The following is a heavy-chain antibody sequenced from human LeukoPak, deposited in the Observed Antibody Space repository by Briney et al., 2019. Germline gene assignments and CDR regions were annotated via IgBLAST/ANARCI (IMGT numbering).Heavy chain of an antibody. V-gene: IGHV3-30*18. CDR3: AKDPLPGIAVAGFDY. CDR2: ISYDGSNK. D-gene: IGHD6-19*01. J-gene: IGHJ4*02. CDR1: GFTFSSYG. Sequence: GGSLRLSCAASGFTFSSYGMHWVRQAPGKGLEWVAVISYDGSNKYYADSVKGRFTISRDNSKNTLHLQMNSLRAEDTAVYYCAKDPLPGIAVAGFDYWGQGTLVTVSS.